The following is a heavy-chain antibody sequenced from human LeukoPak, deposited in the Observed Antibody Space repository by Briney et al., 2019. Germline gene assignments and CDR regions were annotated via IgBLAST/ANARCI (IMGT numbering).Heavy chain of an antibody. CDR3: ARGARVRRFFDY. CDR1: GFTFSSYA. D-gene: IGHD3-10*01. V-gene: IGHV3-30-3*01. CDR2: ISYDGSNK. J-gene: IGHJ4*02. Sequence: GRSLRLSCAGSGFTFSSYAMHWVRQAPGKGLEWVAVISYDGSNKYYADSVKGRFTISRDNSKNTLYLQMNSLRAEDTAVYYCARGARVRRFFDYWGQGTLVTVSS.